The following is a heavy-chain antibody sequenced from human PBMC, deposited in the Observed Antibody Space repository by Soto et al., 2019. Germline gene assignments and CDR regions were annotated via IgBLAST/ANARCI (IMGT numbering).Heavy chain of an antibody. D-gene: IGHD1-26*01. CDR3: ARDSGSNNWFDP. Sequence: QVQLQESGPGLVKPSQTLSLTCTVSGGSISSGGYYWSWIRQHPGKGLEWIGYIYYSGSTYYNPSRKSRVTISVDTSKNQFALKLSSVTAADTAVYYCARDSGSNNWFDPWGQGTLVTVSS. CDR1: GGSISSGGYY. V-gene: IGHV4-31*03. J-gene: IGHJ5*02. CDR2: IYYSGST.